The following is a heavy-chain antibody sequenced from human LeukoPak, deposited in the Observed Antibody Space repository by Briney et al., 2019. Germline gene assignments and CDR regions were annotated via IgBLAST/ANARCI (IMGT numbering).Heavy chain of an antibody. D-gene: IGHD3-10*01. CDR1: GYTFTSYY. Sequence: ASVKVSCKASGYTFTSYYMHWVRQAPGQGLEWMGLINPSGGSTSYAQKFQGRVTMTRDTSTSTVYMELSSLRSEDTAVYYCASFMPYYYGSGVLDYWGQGTLVTVSS. V-gene: IGHV1-46*01. CDR3: ASFMPYYYGSGVLDY. CDR2: INPSGGST. J-gene: IGHJ4*02.